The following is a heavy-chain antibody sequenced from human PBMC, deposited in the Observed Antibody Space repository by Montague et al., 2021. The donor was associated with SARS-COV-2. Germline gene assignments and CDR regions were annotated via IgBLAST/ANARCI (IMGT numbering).Heavy chain of an antibody. J-gene: IGHJ4*02. V-gene: IGHV4-34*01. D-gene: IGHD5-18*01. Sequence: SETLSLTCAVYGGSFSGYYWSWIRQPPGKGLEWIGEINHSGSANYNPSLKSRVTISVDTSKNQFSLKLSSVTAADTAVYFCARSTVDIAMAFDDWGQGTLVTVAP. CDR1: GGSFSGYY. CDR2: INHSGSA. CDR3: ARSTVDIAMAFDD.